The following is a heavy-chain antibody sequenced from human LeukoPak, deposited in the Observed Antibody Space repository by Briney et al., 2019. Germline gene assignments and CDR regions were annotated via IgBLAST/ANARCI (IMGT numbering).Heavy chain of an antibody. CDR1: GGSFSGYY. D-gene: IGHD3-22*01. Sequence: PSETLSLTCAVYGGSFSGYYWSWIRQPPGKGLEWIGEINHSGSTNYNPSLKSRVTISVDTSKNQFSLKLSSVTAADTAVYYCARDHGTSMIVGIGAFDIWGQGTMVTVSS. CDR2: INHSGST. V-gene: IGHV4-34*01. CDR3: ARDHGTSMIVGIGAFDI. J-gene: IGHJ3*02.